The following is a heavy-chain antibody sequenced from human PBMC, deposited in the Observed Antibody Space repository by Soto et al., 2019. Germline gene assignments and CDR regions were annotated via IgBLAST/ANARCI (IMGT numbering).Heavy chain of an antibody. CDR2: ISSSSSTI. Sequence: EVPLVESGGGLVQPGGSLRLSCAASGFTFSSYSMNWVRQAPGKGLEWVSYISSSSSTIYYADSVKGRFTISRDNAKNSLYLQMNSLRDEDTAVYYCARPSYCSSTSCYDYYYYGMDVWGQGTTVTVSS. J-gene: IGHJ6*02. V-gene: IGHV3-48*02. CDR1: GFTFSSYS. D-gene: IGHD2-2*01. CDR3: ARPSYCSSTSCYDYYYYGMDV.